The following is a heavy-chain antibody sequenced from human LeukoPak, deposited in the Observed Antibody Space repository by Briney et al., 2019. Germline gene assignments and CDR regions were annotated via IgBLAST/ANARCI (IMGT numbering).Heavy chain of an antibody. CDR2: ISYDGSNK. CDR3: AREDGHQWIQLWLRSFFDY. D-gene: IGHD5-18*01. J-gene: IGHJ4*02. CDR1: GFTLSSYA. V-gene: IGHV3-30*04. Sequence: PGGSLRLSCAASGFTLSSYAMHWVRQAPGKGLDWVAVISYDGSNKYYADSVKGRFTISRDNSKNTLYLQMNSLRAEDTAVYYCAREDGHQWIQLWLRSFFDYWGQGTLVTVSS.